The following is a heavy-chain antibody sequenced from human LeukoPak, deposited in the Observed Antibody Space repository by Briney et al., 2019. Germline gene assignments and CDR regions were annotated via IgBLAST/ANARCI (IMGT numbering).Heavy chain of an antibody. D-gene: IGHD3-22*01. Sequence: ASVKVSCKASGYTFTGYYMHWVRQAPGQGLEWMGRINPNSGGTNYAQKFQGRVTMTRDTSISTAYMELSRLRSDDTAVYYCARGGTYYESSGYYSSPHFDYWGQGTLVTVSS. V-gene: IGHV1-2*06. CDR1: GYTFTGYY. J-gene: IGHJ4*02. CDR2: INPNSGGT. CDR3: ARGGTYYESSGYYSSPHFDY.